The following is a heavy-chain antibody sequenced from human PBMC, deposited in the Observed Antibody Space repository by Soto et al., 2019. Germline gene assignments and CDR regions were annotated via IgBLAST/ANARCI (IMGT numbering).Heavy chain of an antibody. CDR1: GFSLSTGGVG. J-gene: IGHJ4*02. Sequence: GSGPTLVNPTQTLTLTCNFSGFSLSTGGVGVAWVRQPPGKALEWLTLIYWNGETRTSPSLENRLTVTKDASKNQVALTMTNMDPVDTATYYCAHLPTFADYNLDYWGQGIRVTVS. CDR2: IYWNGET. D-gene: IGHD1-20*01. V-gene: IGHV2-5*01. CDR3: AHLPTFADYNLDY.